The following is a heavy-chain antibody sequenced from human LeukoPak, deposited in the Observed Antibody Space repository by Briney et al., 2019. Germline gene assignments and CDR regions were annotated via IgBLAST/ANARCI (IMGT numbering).Heavy chain of an antibody. Sequence: SQTLSLTCAVSGGSISSGGYSWSWIRQPPGKGLEWIGYIYHSGSTYYNPSLKSRVTISVDRSKNQFSLKLSSVTAADTAVYYCARDYYYGSNGMDVWGQGTTVTVSS. J-gene: IGHJ6*02. D-gene: IGHD3-10*01. CDR2: IYHSGST. CDR3: ARDYYYGSNGMDV. CDR1: GGSISSGGYS. V-gene: IGHV4-30-2*01.